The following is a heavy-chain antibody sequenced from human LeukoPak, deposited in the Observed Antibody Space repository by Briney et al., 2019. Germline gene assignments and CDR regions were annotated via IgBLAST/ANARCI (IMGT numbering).Heavy chain of an antibody. V-gene: IGHV3-30*18. J-gene: IGHJ4*02. CDR3: AKDAAGPEY. D-gene: IGHD6-13*01. CDR2: ISYDGSNK. Sequence: GGSLRLSCAASGFTFSNYGMHWVRQAPGKGLEWVVVISYDGSNKYYADSVKGRFTISRDNSKNTLYLQMNSLRAEDTAVYYCAKDAAGPEYWGQGTLVTVSS. CDR1: GFTFSNYG.